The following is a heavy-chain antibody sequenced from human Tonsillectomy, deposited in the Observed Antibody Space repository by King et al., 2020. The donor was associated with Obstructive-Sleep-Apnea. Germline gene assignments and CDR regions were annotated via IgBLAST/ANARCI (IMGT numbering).Heavy chain of an antibody. CDR3: ARHHIRGDYDSDY. CDR2: INPNSGGT. V-gene: IGHV1-2*02. J-gene: IGHJ4*02. CDR1: GYTFTGYY. D-gene: IGHD5-12*01. Sequence: VQLVESGAEVKKPGASVKVSCKASGYTFTGYYIHWVRQAPGQGLEWMGWINPNSGGTIYAQKFQGRVTMTRDTSINTAYMELSRLRSDDTAVYYCARHHIRGDYDSDYWGQGTLVTVSS.